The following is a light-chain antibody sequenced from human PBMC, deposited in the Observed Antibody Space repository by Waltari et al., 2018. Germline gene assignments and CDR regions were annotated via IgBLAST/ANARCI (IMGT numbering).Light chain of an antibody. CDR1: QIIDNNY. J-gene: IGKJ1*01. V-gene: IGKV3-20*01. CDR2: GAS. Sequence: ELVLTQSPGTLSLSPGERATLSCRASQIIDNNYLAWYQQKPGQAPRLLIYGASNRALGIPDRFSGSGSGTDFSLTISRLEPEDFAVYCCQQYATSPWTFGQGTKVELK. CDR3: QQYATSPWT.